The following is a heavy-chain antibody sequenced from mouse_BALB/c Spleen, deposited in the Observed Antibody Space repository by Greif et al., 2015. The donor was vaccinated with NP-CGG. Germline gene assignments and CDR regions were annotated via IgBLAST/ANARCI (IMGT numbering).Heavy chain of an antibody. J-gene: IGHJ3*01. Sequence: VQLKQSGPELVKPGASVKMSCRASGYTFTSYVMHWVKQKPGQGLEWIGYINPYNDGTKYNERFKGKATLTSDKSSSTAYMELSSLTSEDSAVYYCASGGFAYWGQGTLVTVSA. CDR3: ASGGFAY. V-gene: IGHV1-14*01. CDR1: GYTFTSYV. CDR2: INPYNDGT.